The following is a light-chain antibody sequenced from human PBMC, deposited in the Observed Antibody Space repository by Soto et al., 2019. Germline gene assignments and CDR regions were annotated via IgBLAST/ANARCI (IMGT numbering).Light chain of an antibody. CDR1: QSISSY. CDR3: QQSYSTPLT. CDR2: AAS. Sequence: DIQMTQSPSSLSASVGDRVTITCRASQSISSYLNWYQQKPGKAPKLLIYAASSLQSGVPSRFSGSGSGTEFTLTISSLQPEDCATYYCQQSYSTPLTFGGGTKGEIK. V-gene: IGKV1-39*01. J-gene: IGKJ4*01.